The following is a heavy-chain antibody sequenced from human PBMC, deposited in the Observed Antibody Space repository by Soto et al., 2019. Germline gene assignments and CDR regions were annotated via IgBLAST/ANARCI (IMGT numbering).Heavy chain of an antibody. J-gene: IGHJ6*02. CDR3: ARIKVRGAYYYYYGMDV. CDR2: IYYSGST. CDR1: GGSISSYY. V-gene: IGHV4-59*01. Sequence: PSETLSLTCTASGGSISSYYWSWIRQPPGKGLEWIGYIYYSGSTNYNPSLKSRVTISVDTSKNQFSLKLSSVTAADTAVYYCARIKVRGAYYYYYGMDVWGQGTTVTVSS. D-gene: IGHD3-10*01.